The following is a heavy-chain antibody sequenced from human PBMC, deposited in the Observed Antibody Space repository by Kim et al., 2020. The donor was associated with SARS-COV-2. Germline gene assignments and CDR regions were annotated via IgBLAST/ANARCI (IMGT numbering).Heavy chain of an antibody. CDR2: IYYSGST. CDR3: ASERGYWDQVYFDY. Sequence: SETLSLTCTVSGGSISSSSYYWGWIRQPPGKGLEWIGSIYYSGSTYYNPSLKSRVTISVDTSKNQFSLKLSSVTAADTAVYYCASERGYWDQVYFDYWGQGTLVTVSS. CDR1: GGSISSSSYY. J-gene: IGHJ4*02. D-gene: IGHD3-22*01. V-gene: IGHV4-39*01.